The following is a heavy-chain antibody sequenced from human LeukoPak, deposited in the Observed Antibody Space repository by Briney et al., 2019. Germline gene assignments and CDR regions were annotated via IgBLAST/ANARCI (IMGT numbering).Heavy chain of an antibody. CDR3: AKGGSITVMVVTPDAFDI. V-gene: IGHV3-30*18. D-gene: IGHD3-22*01. Sequence: PGGSLRLSCAASGFTFSSYGVHWVRQAPGKGLEWVAVISYDGSNKYYADSVKGRFTISRDNSKNTVYLQMNSLRGDDTAVYYCAKGGSITVMVVTPDAFDIWGQGTMVTVSS. J-gene: IGHJ3*02. CDR2: ISYDGSNK. CDR1: GFTFSSYG.